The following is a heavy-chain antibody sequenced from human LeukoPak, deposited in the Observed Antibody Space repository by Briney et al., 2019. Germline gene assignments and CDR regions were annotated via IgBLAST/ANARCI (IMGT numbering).Heavy chain of an antibody. CDR2: ISSSGSTI. V-gene: IGHV3-48*04. Sequence: GGSLRLSCAASGFTFSSYSMNWVRQAPGKGLEWVSYISSSGSTIYYADSVKGRFTISRDNAKNSLYLQMNSLRAEDTAVYYCASPGGYSYGHYFDYWGQGTLVTVSS. J-gene: IGHJ4*02. D-gene: IGHD5-18*01. CDR1: GFTFSSYS. CDR3: ASPGGYSYGHYFDY.